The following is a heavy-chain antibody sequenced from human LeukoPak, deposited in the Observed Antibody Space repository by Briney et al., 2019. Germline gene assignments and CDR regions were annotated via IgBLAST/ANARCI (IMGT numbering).Heavy chain of an antibody. Sequence: GRSLRLSCGASGFTFSNYAMSWVRQAPGKGLEWVSVISGGGGSTYYADSVTGQFTVSRENSKNTLYLQMNSLRAEDTAVYYCAKGAYGYSSGWPFDYWGQGTLVTVSS. V-gene: IGHV3-23*01. J-gene: IGHJ4*02. D-gene: IGHD6-19*01. CDR1: GFTFSNYA. CDR2: ISGGGGST. CDR3: AKGAYGYSSGWPFDY.